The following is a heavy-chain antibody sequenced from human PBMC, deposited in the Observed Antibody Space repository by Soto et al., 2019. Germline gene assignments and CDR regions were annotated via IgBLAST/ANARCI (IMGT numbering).Heavy chain of an antibody. CDR3: ARYYYDSSGYYYRSFDY. J-gene: IGHJ4*02. CDR1: GGSISSGGYY. Sequence: QVQLQESGPGLVKPSQTLSLTCTVSGGSISSGGYYWSWIRQHPGKGLEWIGYIYYSGTTYYNPSLKSRVTISVDTSKNQFSLKLSSVTAADTAVYYCARYYYDSSGYYYRSFDYWGQGTLVTVSS. D-gene: IGHD3-22*01. V-gene: IGHV4-31*03. CDR2: IYYSGTT.